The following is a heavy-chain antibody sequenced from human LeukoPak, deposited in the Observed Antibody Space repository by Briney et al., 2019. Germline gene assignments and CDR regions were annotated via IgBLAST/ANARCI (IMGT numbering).Heavy chain of an antibody. CDR3: ARVGTTVAAGDYFDS. V-gene: IGHV1-46*01. CDR1: GYTFTNYY. D-gene: IGHD4-11*01. CDR2: INPSGGST. J-gene: IGHJ4*02. Sequence: ASVKVSCKASGYTFTNYYIHWVRQAPGQGLEWTGIINPSGGSTNYAQKFQGRVTMTRDTSTNTVYMELSSLRSEDTAVYYCARVGTTVAAGDYFDSWAQGTLVTVSS.